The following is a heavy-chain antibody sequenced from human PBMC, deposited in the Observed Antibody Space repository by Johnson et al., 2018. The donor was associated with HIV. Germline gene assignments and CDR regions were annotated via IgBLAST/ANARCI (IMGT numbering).Heavy chain of an antibody. CDR1: GFTFDDYA. J-gene: IGHJ3*02. Sequence: EVQLVESGGGLLQPGRSLRLSCAASGFTFDDYAMHWVRQAPGKGLEWVSGISWNSGCIGYADSVKGRFTTSSDNAKNSLYLQMNSLRAEDTALYYCAKDRRYCSGGSCYHDAFDIWGQGTMVTVSS. CDR3: AKDRRYCSGGSCYHDAFDI. D-gene: IGHD2-15*01. CDR2: ISWNSGCI. V-gene: IGHV3-9*01.